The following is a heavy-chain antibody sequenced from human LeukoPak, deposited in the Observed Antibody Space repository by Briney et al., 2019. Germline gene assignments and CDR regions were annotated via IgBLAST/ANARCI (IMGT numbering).Heavy chain of an antibody. D-gene: IGHD2-21*02. J-gene: IGHJ4*02. V-gene: IGHV1-18*01. Sequence: ASVKVSCKASGYTFTSYGTSWVRQAPGQGLEWMGWISAYNGNTNYAQKLQGRVTMTTDTSTSTAYMELRSLRSDDTAVYYCARPEGDCGGDCYYDYWGQGTLVTVSS. CDR3: ARPEGDCGGDCYYDY. CDR2: ISAYNGNT. CDR1: GYTFTSYG.